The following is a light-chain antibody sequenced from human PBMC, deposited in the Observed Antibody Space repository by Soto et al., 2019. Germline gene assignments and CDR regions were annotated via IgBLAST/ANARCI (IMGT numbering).Light chain of an antibody. J-gene: IGLJ1*01. CDR2: DVS. CDR1: SSDFGGYNY. CDR3: SSYTRSSTPCA. Sequence: QSVLTQPASVSGSPGQSITISCTGTSSDFGGYNYVSWYQQHPGKAPKLMIYDVSNRPSGVSNRFSGSKSGNTASLTISGLQAEDEADYYCSSYTRSSTPCAFGTGTKVTV. V-gene: IGLV2-14*01.